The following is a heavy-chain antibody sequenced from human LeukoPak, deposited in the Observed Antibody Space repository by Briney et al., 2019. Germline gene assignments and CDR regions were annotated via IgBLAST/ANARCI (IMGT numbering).Heavy chain of an antibody. CDR3: AREGLRNVHNPLGY. V-gene: IGHV4-34*01. D-gene: IGHD5-24*01. CDR1: GGSLSGYY. CDR2: IKESEKT. Sequence: PSETLSLTCAVYGGSLSGYYWSWIRQPPGKGLDWIGEIKESEKTNYNASLKSPVTISIDTSKNQFSLKLSSVTAADTAVYYCAREGLRNVHNPLGYWGQGTLVTVSS. J-gene: IGHJ4*02.